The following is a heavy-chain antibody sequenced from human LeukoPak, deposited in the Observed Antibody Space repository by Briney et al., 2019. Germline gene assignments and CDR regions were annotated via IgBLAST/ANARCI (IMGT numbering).Heavy chain of an antibody. CDR3: VKGKDLYGALDI. D-gene: IGHD3-16*01. CDR1: GFTFNNYA. V-gene: IGHV3-30*18. J-gene: IGHJ3*02. CDR2: ISFDGTTK. Sequence: GGSLRLSCAASGFTFNNYAMSWVRQAPGKGLDWAAIISFDGTTKYYADSVKGRFTISRDNSKNTLFLQMDSLRVEDTAVYYCVKGKDLYGALDIWGQGTMVTVSS.